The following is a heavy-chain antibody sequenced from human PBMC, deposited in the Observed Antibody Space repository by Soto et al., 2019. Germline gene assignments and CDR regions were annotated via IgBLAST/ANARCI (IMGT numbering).Heavy chain of an antibody. J-gene: IGHJ4*02. V-gene: IGHV1-18*01. CDR2: ISAYNGNT. CDR3: ARVEGSVVPAAGACDY. Sequence: ASAKVSCKASGYTFTSYGISWVRQAPGQGLEWMGWISAYNGNTNYAQKLQGRVTMTTDTSTSTAYMELRSLRSDDTAVYYCARVEGSVVPAAGACDYWGQGTLVTVSS. D-gene: IGHD2-2*01. CDR1: GYTFTSYG.